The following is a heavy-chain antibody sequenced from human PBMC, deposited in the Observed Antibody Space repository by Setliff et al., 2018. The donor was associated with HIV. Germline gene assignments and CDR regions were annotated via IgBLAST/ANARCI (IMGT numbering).Heavy chain of an antibody. Sequence: SSETLSLTCTVSGGSIRSIYYFWGWIRQPPGKGLEWLGNIGNIYYGGTTYYNPSLKGRITISVFTSSQQLSLTLTSVTPADTAVYYCARLRAAGTVHYFDPWGQGTQVTVSS. CDR1: GGSIRSIYYF. CDR2: IYYGGTT. J-gene: IGHJ5*02. CDR3: ARLRAAGTVHYFDP. D-gene: IGHD6-13*01. V-gene: IGHV4-39*01.